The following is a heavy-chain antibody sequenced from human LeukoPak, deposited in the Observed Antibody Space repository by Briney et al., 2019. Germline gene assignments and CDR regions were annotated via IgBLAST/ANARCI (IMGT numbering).Heavy chain of an antibody. Sequence: SQTLSLTCTVSGGSISSSTYYWNWIRQYPGKGLEWIGYIYNSGTTYYNPSLKSRVTISVDTSKNQFSLKLSSVTAADTAVYYYARRPYCSSTSCYNRYFDYWGQGTLVTVSS. V-gene: IGHV4-30-4*08. D-gene: IGHD2-2*02. CDR1: GGSISSSTYY. CDR3: ARRPYCSSTSCYNRYFDY. J-gene: IGHJ4*02. CDR2: IYNSGTT.